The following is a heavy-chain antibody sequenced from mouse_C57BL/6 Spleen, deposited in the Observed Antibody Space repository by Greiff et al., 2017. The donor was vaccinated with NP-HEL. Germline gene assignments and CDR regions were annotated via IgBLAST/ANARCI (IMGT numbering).Heavy chain of an antibody. CDR3: VSDSSGFDY. V-gene: IGHV10-1*01. CDR1: GFSFNTYA. Sequence: EVKLVESGGGLVQPKGSLKLSCAASGFSFNTYAMNWVRQAPGKGLEWVARIRSKSNNYASYYADSVKDRFTISRDDSESMLYLQMNNLKTEDTAMYYYVSDSSGFDYWGQGTTLTVSS. D-gene: IGHD3-2*02. CDR2: IRSKSNNYAS. J-gene: IGHJ2*01.